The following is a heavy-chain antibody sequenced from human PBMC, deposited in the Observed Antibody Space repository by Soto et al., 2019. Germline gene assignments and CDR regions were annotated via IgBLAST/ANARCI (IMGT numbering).Heavy chain of an antibody. Sequence: SETLSLTCTVSGGSISSYYWSWIRQPPGKGLEWIGYIYYSGSTNYNPSLKSRVTISVDTSKNQFSLKLSSVTAADTAVYYCARGAYYGSGTVPYYYYGMDVWGQGTTVTVS. CDR3: ARGAYYGSGTVPYYYYGMDV. D-gene: IGHD3-10*01. CDR2: IYYSGST. J-gene: IGHJ6*01. CDR1: GGSISSYY. V-gene: IGHV4-59*01.